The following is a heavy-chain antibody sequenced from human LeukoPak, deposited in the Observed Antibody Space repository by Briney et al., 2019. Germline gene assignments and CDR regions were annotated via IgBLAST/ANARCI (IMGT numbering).Heavy chain of an antibody. CDR1: GFTFSGYW. CDR3: AKDTRGTTFDP. J-gene: IGHJ5*02. V-gene: IGHV3-23*01. D-gene: IGHD1-14*01. CDR2: ISGSGGTT. Sequence: PGGSLRLSCAASGFTFSGYWMSWVRQAPGKGLEWVSAISGSGGTTYYADSVKGRFTISRDNSKNTLYLQMNSLRAEDTAVYYCAKDTRGTTFDPWGQGTLVTVSS.